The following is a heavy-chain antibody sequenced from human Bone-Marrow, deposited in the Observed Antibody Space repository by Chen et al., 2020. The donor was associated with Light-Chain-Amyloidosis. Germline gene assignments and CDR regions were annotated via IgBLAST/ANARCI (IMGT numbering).Heavy chain of an antibody. V-gene: IGHV1-8*01. CDR1: GYTFTNYD. CDR2: MNPNSGNT. Sequence: QVQLVQSGAEVKKPGASVKVSCKASGYTFTNYDVNWLRQAPGQGPEWMAWMNPNSGNTGYAQKFQGRVTLTRDTSISTAYMELSSLTSEDTAVYYCARCNIMVRGALERYFDLWGRGTLVTVSS. J-gene: IGHJ2*01. D-gene: IGHD3-10*01. CDR3: ARCNIMVRGALERYFDL.